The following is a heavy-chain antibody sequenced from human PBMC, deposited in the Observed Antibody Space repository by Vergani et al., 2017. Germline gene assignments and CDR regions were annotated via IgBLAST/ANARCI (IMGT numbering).Heavy chain of an antibody. Sequence: QVQLQQWGAGLLKPSETLSLTCTVSGGSISSGSYYWSWIRQPAGKGLEWIGRIYTSGSTNYNPSLKSRVTISVDTSKNQFSLKLSSVTAADTAVYYCARGATMIQHPTDNDAFDIWGQGTMVTVSS. CDR3: ARGATMIQHPTDNDAFDI. J-gene: IGHJ3*02. CDR1: GGSISSGSYY. D-gene: IGHD3-22*01. V-gene: IGHV4-61*02. CDR2: IYTSGST.